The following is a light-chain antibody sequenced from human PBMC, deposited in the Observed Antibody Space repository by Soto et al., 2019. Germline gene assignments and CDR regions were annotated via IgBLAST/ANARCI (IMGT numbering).Light chain of an antibody. J-gene: IGKJ5*01. CDR2: DAS. Sequence: DIQMTQSPSSVSAFVGDTVTLTCRASQAISSSLAWYQQKPGKAPNLLMFDASSLQSGVPSRFSRSGSGTDFTHPISGLQPEDFGTYYCQQAASFPLTFGQGTRLDI. V-gene: IGKV1-12*01. CDR3: QQAASFPLT. CDR1: QAISSS.